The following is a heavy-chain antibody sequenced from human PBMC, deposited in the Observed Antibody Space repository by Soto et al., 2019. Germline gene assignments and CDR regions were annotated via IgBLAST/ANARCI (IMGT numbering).Heavy chain of an antibody. J-gene: IGHJ4*02. CDR2: ISGPGGRI. CDR1: GFTFGTYA. V-gene: IGHV3-23*01. CDR3: AKDLMVAPGDYFDY. Sequence: HPGGSLRLSCAASGFTFGTYAMNWVRQAPGKGLEWVSGISGPGGRIYYAGSVKGRFTISRDNSKNRLYLQMNSLRAEDTAVYYCAKDLMVAPGDYFDYWGQRPLVTVSS. D-gene: IGHD2-8*01.